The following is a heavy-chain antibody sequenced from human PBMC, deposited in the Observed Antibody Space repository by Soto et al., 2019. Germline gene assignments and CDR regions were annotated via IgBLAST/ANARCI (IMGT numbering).Heavy chain of an antibody. V-gene: IGHV3-23*01. CDR1: GFTFSTNA. CDR2: FTTSGDFT. D-gene: IGHD4-4*01. Sequence: EVQLLDSGGALVQPGGSLRLSCATSGFTFSTNAMSWVRQAPGKGLEWVSTFTTSGDFTYYADSVKGRFTISRDNSKSTLYLQMNSLRVEDTAVYYCARLVTDWGQGTLVTVSS. J-gene: IGHJ4*02. CDR3: ARLVTD.